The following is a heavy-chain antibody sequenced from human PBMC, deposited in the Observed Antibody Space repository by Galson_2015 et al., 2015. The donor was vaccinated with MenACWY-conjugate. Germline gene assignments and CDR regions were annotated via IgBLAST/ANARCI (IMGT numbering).Heavy chain of an antibody. CDR2: INPNSGGT. D-gene: IGHD4-17*01. J-gene: IGHJ4*02. Sequence: SVKVSCKASGYTFTGHYMHWVRQAPGQGLEWMGWINPNSGGTNYAQKFQGWVTMTRDTSISTAYMELSRLRSDDTAVYYCARDLSGYGDYPQYYFDYWGQGTLVTVSS. CDR1: GYTFTGHY. CDR3: ARDLSGYGDYPQYYFDY. V-gene: IGHV1-2*04.